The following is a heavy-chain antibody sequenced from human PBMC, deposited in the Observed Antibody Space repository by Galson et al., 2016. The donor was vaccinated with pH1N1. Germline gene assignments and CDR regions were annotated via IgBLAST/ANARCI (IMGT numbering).Heavy chain of an antibody. CDR3: ARAGCVSGSCRTGIRYYMDV. V-gene: IGHV1-8*01. J-gene: IGHJ6*03. CDR2: MNPNSGNT. Sequence: SVKVSCKASGYTFTNYDINWVRQATGQGLEWMGWMNPNSGNTGYAQKFQGRVTITRNTSISTAYMELSSLRSEDTALYYCARAGCVSGSCRTGIRYYMDVWGEGTTVTVTS. CDR1: GYTFTNYD. D-gene: IGHD2-15*01.